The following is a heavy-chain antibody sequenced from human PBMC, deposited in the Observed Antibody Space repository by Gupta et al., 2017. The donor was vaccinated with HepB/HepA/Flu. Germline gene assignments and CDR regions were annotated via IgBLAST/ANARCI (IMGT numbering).Heavy chain of an antibody. CDR3: ARVSYGFDYGIDY. V-gene: IGHV1-18*01. D-gene: IGHD4/OR15-4a*01. CDR1: GYTFNSLG. CDR2: INTFNGDT. Sequence: QVQLVQSGDEVKKPGASVRVSCKAFGYTFNSLGISWVRQAPGQGLEWVAWINTFNGDTNFAQKMQGRVTLTTDTSTNTAYMELRSLRFDDTAVYYCARVSYGFDYGIDYWGQGALVTVSS. J-gene: IGHJ4*02.